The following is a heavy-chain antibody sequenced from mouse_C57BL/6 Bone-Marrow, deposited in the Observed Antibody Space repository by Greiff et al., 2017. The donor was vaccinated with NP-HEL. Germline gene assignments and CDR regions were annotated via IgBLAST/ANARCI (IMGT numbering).Heavy chain of an antibody. CDR1: GYAFSSSW. CDR3: ARVIDY. D-gene: IGHD2-2*01. V-gene: IGHV1-82*01. Sequence: QVQLQQPGPELVKPGASVKISCKASGYAFSSSWMNWVKQRPGKGLEWIGRIYPGDGDTNYNGKFKGKATLTADKSSSTAYMQLSSLTSEDSAVYFCARVIDYWGQGTTLTVSS. J-gene: IGHJ2*01. CDR2: IYPGDGDT.